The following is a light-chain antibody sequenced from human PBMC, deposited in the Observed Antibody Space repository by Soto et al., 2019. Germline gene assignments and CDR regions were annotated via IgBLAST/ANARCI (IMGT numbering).Light chain of an antibody. CDR3: QKYGESPYT. CDR2: GAS. CDR1: QTVSDT. J-gene: IGKJ2*01. V-gene: IGKV3-20*01. Sequence: EIVLTQSPGTLSLPPGEKATLSCRASQTVSDTLAWYQQKPGQGPRLLIYGASFRATGLPDRFSGSGSGTDFTLTISRLEPDDFAVYYCQKYGESPYTFGQGTKLEIK.